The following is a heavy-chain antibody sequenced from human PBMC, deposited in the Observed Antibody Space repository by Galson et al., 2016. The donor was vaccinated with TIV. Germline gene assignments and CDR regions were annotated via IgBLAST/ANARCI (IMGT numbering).Heavy chain of an antibody. D-gene: IGHD3-22*01. CDR3: ARRTHYDSSGYSDAFDI. Sequence: ETLSLTCTVSGGSINSDLYYWAWIRQPPGKGLEWIATIYYTGSTYYNPSLKSRVSISMDTPKNQFSLKLSSVTAADTAVYYCARRTHYDSSGYSDAFDIWGQGTMVPASS. V-gene: IGHV4-39*01. CDR2: IYYTGST. CDR1: GGSINSDLYY. J-gene: IGHJ3*02.